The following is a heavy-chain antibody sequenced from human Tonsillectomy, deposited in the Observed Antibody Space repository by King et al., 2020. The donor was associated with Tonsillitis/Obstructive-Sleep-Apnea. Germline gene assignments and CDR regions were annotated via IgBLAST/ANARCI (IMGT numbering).Heavy chain of an antibody. D-gene: IGHD1-14*01. Sequence: VQLQESGPGLVKTSGTLSLTCAVSGGSLSNRNWWSWVRQPPGKGLEWIGEISHSGRTNSNPSLTSRVTISIDKSKNQFSLKLSSVTAAYTAVYYCARIGTTGYFDYWGQGTLVTVSS. V-gene: IGHV4-4*02. CDR3: ARIGTTGYFDY. J-gene: IGHJ4*02. CDR1: GGSLSNRNW. CDR2: ISHSGRT.